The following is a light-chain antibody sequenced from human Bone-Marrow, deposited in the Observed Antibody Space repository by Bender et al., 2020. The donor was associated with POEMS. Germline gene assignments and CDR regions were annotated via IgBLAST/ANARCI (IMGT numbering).Light chain of an antibody. Sequence: QSVLTQPPSASGTPGQRVTISCSGGSSNIGAHAVNWYQHLPGTAPNLHSYSSHRRPSEVPDRFSGSRSGTSASLAISGLQSEDEADYYCAVWDDSLNGWVFGGGTKLTVL. J-gene: IGLJ3*02. V-gene: IGLV1-44*01. CDR2: SSH. CDR3: AVWDDSLNGWV. CDR1: SSNIGAHA.